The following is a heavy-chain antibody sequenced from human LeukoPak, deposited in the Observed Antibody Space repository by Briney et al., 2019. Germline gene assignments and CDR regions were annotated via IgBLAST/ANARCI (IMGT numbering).Heavy chain of an antibody. CDR1: GGSISSSSYY. D-gene: IGHD3-9*01. CDR2: IYYSGST. CDR3: ARKNYDISTGYSTTIDY. J-gene: IGHJ4*02. Sequence: SETLSLTCTVSGGSISSSSYYWGWIRQPPGKGLEWIGSIYYSGSTYYNPSLKSRVTISVDTSKNQFSLKLSSVTAADTAVYYCARKNYDISTGYSTTIDYWGQGTLVTVSS. V-gene: IGHV4-39*01.